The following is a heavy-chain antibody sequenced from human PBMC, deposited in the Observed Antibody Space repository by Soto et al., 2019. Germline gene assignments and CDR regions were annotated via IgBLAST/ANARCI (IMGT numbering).Heavy chain of an antibody. Sequence: ASVKVSCKASGYTFTGYYMHWVRQAPGQGLEWMGWINPNSGGTNYALKFQGWGTMTRDTSLSTAYLGLSRLGSDDTAVYYCARADWNYLGYYYGMDVWGQGTTVTVSS. CDR1: GYTFTGYY. J-gene: IGHJ6*02. CDR2: INPNSGGT. V-gene: IGHV1-2*04. CDR3: ARADWNYLGYYYGMDV. D-gene: IGHD1-7*01.